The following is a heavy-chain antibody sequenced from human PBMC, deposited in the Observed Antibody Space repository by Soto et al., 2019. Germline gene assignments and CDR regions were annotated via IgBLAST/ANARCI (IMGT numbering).Heavy chain of an antibody. D-gene: IGHD3-9*01. Sequence: EVQLVESGGGLVQPGGSLRLSCAASGFTVSSNYMSWVRQAPGKGMEWVSVIYSGGSTYYADSVKGRFTISRHNSKNTQYLQMNSLRAEETAVYYCARDSDILADYCGMDIWGQGTTVTVSS. CDR1: GFTVSSNY. CDR2: IYSGGST. CDR3: ARDSDILADYCGMDI. J-gene: IGHJ6*02. V-gene: IGHV3-53*04.